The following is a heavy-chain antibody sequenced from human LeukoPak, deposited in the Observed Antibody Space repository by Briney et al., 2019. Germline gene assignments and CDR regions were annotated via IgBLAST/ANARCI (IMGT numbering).Heavy chain of an antibody. V-gene: IGHV4-34*01. J-gene: IGHJ4*02. D-gene: IGHD3-22*01. CDR2: INHSGST. CDR1: GGSFSGYY. CDR3: ARAPVIHYDSSGTYFDY. Sequence: SETLSLTCAVYGGSFSGYYWSWIRQPPGKGLEWIGEINHSGSTNYNPSLKSRVTISVDTSKNQFSLELSSVTAADTAVYYCARAPVIHYDSSGTYFDYWGQGTLVTVSP.